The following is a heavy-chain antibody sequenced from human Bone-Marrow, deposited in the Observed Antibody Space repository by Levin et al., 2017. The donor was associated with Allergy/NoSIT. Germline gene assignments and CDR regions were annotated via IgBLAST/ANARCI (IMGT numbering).Heavy chain of an antibody. J-gene: IGHJ4*02. V-gene: IGHV3-48*02. D-gene: IGHD3-22*01. CDR1: GFTFRHYT. CDR3: ARDPARGYYDSSGYSGDH. CDR2: ITSSGDST. Sequence: GGSLRLSCAASGFTFRHYTMNLVRQAPGKGLEWVSCITSSGDSTYYADSVKGRFTISRDNAKNSLYLQLNRLRDEDTAMYYCARDPARGYYDSSGYSGDHWGQGTLVTVSS.